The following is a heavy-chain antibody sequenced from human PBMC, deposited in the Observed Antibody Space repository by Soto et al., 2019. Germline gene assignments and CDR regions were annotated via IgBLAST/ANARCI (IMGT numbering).Heavy chain of an antibody. V-gene: IGHV1-3*01. J-gene: IGHJ6*02. D-gene: IGHD1-7*01. CDR1: GYTFTSYA. Sequence: ASVKVSCKASGYTFTSYAMHWVRQAPGQRLEWMGWINAGNGNTKYSQKFQGRVTITRDTSASTAYMELSSLRSEDTAVYYCARVGARSWNYVYYYYHGMDVWGQGTTVTVSS. CDR2: INAGNGNT. CDR3: ARVGARSWNYVYYYYHGMDV.